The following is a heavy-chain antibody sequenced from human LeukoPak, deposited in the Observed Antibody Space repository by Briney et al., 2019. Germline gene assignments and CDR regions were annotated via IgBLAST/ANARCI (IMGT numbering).Heavy chain of an antibody. CDR3: AKRGGWLRGYYFDY. J-gene: IGHJ4*02. CDR1: GFTFSSYA. CDR2: ISGSGGST. V-gene: IGHV3-23*01. D-gene: IGHD5-12*01. Sequence: GGSLRLSCAASGFTFSSYAMSWVRQAPGKGLEWASAISGSGGSTYYADSVKGRFTISRDNSKNTLYLQMNSLRAEDTAVYYCAKRGGWLRGYYFDYWGQGTLVTVSS.